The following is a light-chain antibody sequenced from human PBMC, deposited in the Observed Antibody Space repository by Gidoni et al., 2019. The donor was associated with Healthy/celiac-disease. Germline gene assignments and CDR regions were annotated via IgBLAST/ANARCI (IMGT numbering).Light chain of an antibody. Sequence: EIVLTQSPATLSLSPGERATLSCRASQSVSSYLAWYQQKPGQAPRLLIYDASNRATGIPARFSGSGSGTDFTLTISSLEPEDFAVYYWQQRSNWITFXQXTRLEIK. CDR2: DAS. CDR1: QSVSSY. CDR3: QQRSNWIT. V-gene: IGKV3-11*01. J-gene: IGKJ5*01.